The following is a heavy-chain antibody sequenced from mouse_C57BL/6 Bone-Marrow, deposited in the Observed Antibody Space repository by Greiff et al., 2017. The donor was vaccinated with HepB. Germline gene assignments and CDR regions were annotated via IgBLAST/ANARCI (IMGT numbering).Heavy chain of an antibody. CDR3: ARGAYDGYYDYFDY. V-gene: IGHV5-12*01. CDR2: ISNGGGST. D-gene: IGHD2-3*01. CDR1: GFTFSDYY. Sequence: EVKLMESGGGLVQPGGSLKLSCAASGFTFSDYYMYWVRQTPEKRLEWVAYISNGGGSTYYPDTVKGRYTISRDNAKNTPYLQMSRLKSEDTAMYYCARGAYDGYYDYFDYWGQGTTLTVSS. J-gene: IGHJ2*01.